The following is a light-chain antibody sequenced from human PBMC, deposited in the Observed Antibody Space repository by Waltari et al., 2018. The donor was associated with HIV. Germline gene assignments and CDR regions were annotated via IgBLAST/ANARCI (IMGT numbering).Light chain of an antibody. CDR2: NND. Sequence: HSVLTQPPSASGTSGQTVIISCSAHGSYIGSHSLTWYQHLPGATPKIAIYNNDQRPSGVPDRFSGSKSATSASRAITGVQSGDEGDYYCATWDDTLVTLVFGSGTRVVV. CDR1: GSYIGSHS. CDR3: ATWDDTLVTLV. V-gene: IGLV1-44*01. J-gene: IGLJ1*01.